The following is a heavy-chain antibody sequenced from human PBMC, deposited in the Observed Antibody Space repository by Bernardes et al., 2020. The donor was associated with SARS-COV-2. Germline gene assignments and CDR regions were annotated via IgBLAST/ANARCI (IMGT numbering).Heavy chain of an antibody. V-gene: IGHV3-21*01. D-gene: IGHD2-2*02. Sequence: GGSLRLSCAASGFTFSSYSINWVRQAPGKGLEWVSSISSSSSYIYYADSVKGRFTISRDNAKNSLYLQMNSLRAEDTAVYYCARDGVVVPAAIVWVWQWHKVREVYFDYWGQGTLVTVSS. CDR1: GFTFSSYS. CDR3: ARDGVVVPAAIVWVWQWHKVREVYFDY. CDR2: ISSSSSYI. J-gene: IGHJ4*02.